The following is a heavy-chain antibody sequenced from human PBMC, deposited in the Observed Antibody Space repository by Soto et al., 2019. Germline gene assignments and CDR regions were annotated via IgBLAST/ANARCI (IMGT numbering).Heavy chain of an antibody. D-gene: IGHD1-7*01. V-gene: IGHV3-13*01. CDR2: IGTAGDT. Sequence: PGGSLRLSCAASGFTFSSYDMHWVRQATGKGLEWVSAIGTAGDTYYPGSVKGRFTISRENAKNSLYHQKNSLRAGDTAVYYCARDRRQLRGGYYYYYYMDVWGKGTTVTVSS. CDR1: GFTFSSYD. J-gene: IGHJ6*03. CDR3: ARDRRQLRGGYYYYYYMDV.